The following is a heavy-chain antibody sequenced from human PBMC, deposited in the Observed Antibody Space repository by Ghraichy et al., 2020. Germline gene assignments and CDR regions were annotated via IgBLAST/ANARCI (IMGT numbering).Heavy chain of an antibody. CDR2: IYISGST. J-gene: IGHJ3*02. CDR3: ARAGGLDNDDHGDYGAFDI. CDR1: GGSFSSYY. D-gene: IGHD4-17*01. V-gene: IGHV4-59*01. Sequence: GSLRLSCTVSGGSFSSYYWSWIRQRPGKGLEWIGYIYISGSTNYYPSLKSRVTMSVDTSKNQFSVRLISVTAADTAVYYCARAGGLDNDDHGDYGAFDIWGQGTLVTVSS.